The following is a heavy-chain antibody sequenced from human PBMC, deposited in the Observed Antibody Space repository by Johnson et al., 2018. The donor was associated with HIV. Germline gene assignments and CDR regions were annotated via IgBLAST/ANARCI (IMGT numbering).Heavy chain of an antibody. CDR3: ARESGPSSDAFDI. J-gene: IGHJ3*02. D-gene: IGHD1-26*01. V-gene: IGHV3-30*04. CDR2: ISYDGSNK. CDR1: GFTFSSYS. Sequence: QLQLVESGGGVVQPGRSLRLSCAASGFTFSSYSMHWVRQAPGKGLEWVAVISYDGSNKYYADSVKVRFPISRDNSKNTLYLQMNSLRDEETAVYYCARESGPSSDAFDIWGQGTMVTVSS.